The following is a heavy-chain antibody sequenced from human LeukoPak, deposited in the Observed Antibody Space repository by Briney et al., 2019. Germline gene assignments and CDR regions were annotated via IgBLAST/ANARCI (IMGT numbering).Heavy chain of an antibody. CDR1: GFTFDDYG. Sequence: PGGSLRLSCAASGFTFDDYGMSWVRQAPGKGLEWVSSISSSSSYIYYADSVKGRFTISRDNAKNSLYLQMNSLRAEDTAVYYCVSPYYYDSSGYYWGQGTLVTVSS. D-gene: IGHD3-22*01. CDR3: VSPYYYDSSGYY. J-gene: IGHJ4*02. V-gene: IGHV3-21*01. CDR2: ISSSSSYI.